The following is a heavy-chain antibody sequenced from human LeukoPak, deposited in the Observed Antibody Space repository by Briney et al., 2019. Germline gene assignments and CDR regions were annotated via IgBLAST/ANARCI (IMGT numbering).Heavy chain of an antibody. CDR2: ISGSGGNT. CDR3: AKSESITMIGVIITPFDY. D-gene: IGHD3-22*01. CDR1: GFTFSSYA. Sequence: GGSLRLSCAASGFTFSSYAMSWVRQPPGKGLEWVSAISGSGGNTYYADSVKGRFTISRDNSQNTLDLQMNSLRADDTAVYYCAKSESITMIGVIITPFDYWGQGTLVTVSS. V-gene: IGHV3-23*01. J-gene: IGHJ4*02.